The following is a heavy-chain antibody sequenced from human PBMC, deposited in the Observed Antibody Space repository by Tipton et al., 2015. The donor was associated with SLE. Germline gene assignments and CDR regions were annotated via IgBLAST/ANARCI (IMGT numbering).Heavy chain of an antibody. J-gene: IGHJ5*02. CDR2: IIPIFGTA. CDR1: GGTFSSYA. Sequence: QSGPEVKKPGSSVKVSCKASGGTFSSYAISWVRQAPGQGLEWMGGIIPIFGTANYAQKFQGRVTITADESTSTAYMELSSLRSEDTAVYYCATGTPFCSSTSRYPNWFDPWGQGTLVTVSS. CDR3: ATGTPFCSSTSRYPNWFDP. D-gene: IGHD2-2*01. V-gene: IGHV1-69*01.